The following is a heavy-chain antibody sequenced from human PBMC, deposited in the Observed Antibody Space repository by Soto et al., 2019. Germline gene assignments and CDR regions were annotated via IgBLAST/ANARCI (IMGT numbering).Heavy chain of an antibody. CDR1: GYTFTGYY. D-gene: IGHD3-9*01. CDR3: ARDSSFDILTGYSRNAFDI. V-gene: IGHV1-2*02. Sequence: ASVKVSCKASGYTFTGYYMHWVRQAPGQGLEWMGWINPNIGGTNYAQKFHGRVTMTRDTSITTAYMELTRLTSDDTAVYYCARDSSFDILTGYSRNAFDIWGQGTMVTVSS. CDR2: INPNIGGT. J-gene: IGHJ3*02.